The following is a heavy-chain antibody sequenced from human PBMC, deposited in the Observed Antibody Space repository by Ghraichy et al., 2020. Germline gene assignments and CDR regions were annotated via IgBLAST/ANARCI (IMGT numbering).Heavy chain of an antibody. Sequence: GSLRLSCAVYGGSFSGYYWSWIRQPPGKGLEWIGEINHSGSTNYNPSLKSRVTISVDTSKNQFSLKLSSVTAADTAVYYCARGRYDFWSGAPFDYWGQGTLVTVSS. V-gene: IGHV4-34*01. J-gene: IGHJ4*02. CDR3: ARGRYDFWSGAPFDY. CDR1: GGSFSGYY. CDR2: INHSGST. D-gene: IGHD3-3*01.